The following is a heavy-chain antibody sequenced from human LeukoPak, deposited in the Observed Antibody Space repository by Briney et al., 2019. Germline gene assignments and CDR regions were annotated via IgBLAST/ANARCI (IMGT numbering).Heavy chain of an antibody. CDR3: ARHGVVGATSRGWFDP. D-gene: IGHD1-26*01. V-gene: IGHV4-59*08. CDR2: IYYSGST. Sequence: GSLRLSCAASGFTFNNFAMSWIRQPPGKGLEWIGYIYYSGSTNYNPSLKSRVTISVDTSKNQFSLKLSSVTAADTAVYYCARHGVVGATSRGWFDPWGQGTLVTVSS. CDR1: GFTFNNFA. J-gene: IGHJ5*02.